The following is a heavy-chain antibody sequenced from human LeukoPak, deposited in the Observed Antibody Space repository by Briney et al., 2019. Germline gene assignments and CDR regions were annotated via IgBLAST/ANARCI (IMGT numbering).Heavy chain of an antibody. D-gene: IGHD2-2*01. J-gene: IGHJ4*02. V-gene: IGHV1-3*01. CDR2: INAGNGNT. Sequence: ASVKVSCKASGYTFTSYAMHWVRQAPGQRLEWMGWINAGNGNTKYSQKFQGRVTITRDTSASTAYMELRSLRSDDTAVYYCARNSRVVPAAKPSDYWGQGTLVTVSS. CDR3: ARNSRVVPAAKPSDY. CDR1: GYTFTSYA.